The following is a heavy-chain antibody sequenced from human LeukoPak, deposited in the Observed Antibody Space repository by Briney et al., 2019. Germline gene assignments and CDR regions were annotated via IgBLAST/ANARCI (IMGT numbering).Heavy chain of an antibody. CDR2: IKQDGREK. CDR1: GFTFSNSA. Sequence: GGSLRLSCSASGFTFSNSAMHWVRQAPGKGLEWVANIKQDGREKNYVDSVRGRFTISRDNAKNSLYLQLNSLRVEDTAVYYCARDRSNYDSSGYFRLFDSWGQGTLVTVSS. CDR3: ARDRSNYDSSGYFRLFDS. V-gene: IGHV3-7*05. J-gene: IGHJ4*02. D-gene: IGHD3-22*01.